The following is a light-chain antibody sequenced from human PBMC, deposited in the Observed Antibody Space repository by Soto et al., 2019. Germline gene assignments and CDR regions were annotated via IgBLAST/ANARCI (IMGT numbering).Light chain of an antibody. V-gene: IGKV3-11*01. CDR2: DAS. CDR1: QSVSSY. Sequence: EIVLTQSPATLSLSPGERATLSCRARQSVSSYLAWYQQTPGQAPSLLIYDASKRATGIPARFSGSGSGTDFALTISSLEPEDCAVYYCQPRGRWPLTFGGGTNVEIK. CDR3: QPRGRWPLT. J-gene: IGKJ4*01.